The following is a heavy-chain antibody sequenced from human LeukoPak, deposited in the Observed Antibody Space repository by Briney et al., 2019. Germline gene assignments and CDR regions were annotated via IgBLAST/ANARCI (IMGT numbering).Heavy chain of an antibody. CDR3: AKAANYDILTGYYLDY. D-gene: IGHD3-9*01. J-gene: IGHJ4*02. Sequence: GGSLRLSCAASGFTFSSYEMNWVRQAPGKGLEWVSAITGGGDTTYYADSVKGRFTISRDNSKNTLYLQMNNLRAEDTAIYYCAKAANYDILTGYYLDYWGQGTLVTVSS. V-gene: IGHV3-23*01. CDR2: ITGGGDTT. CDR1: GFTFSSYE.